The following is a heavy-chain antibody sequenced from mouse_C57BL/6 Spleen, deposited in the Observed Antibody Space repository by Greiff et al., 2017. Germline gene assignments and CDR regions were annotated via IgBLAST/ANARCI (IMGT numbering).Heavy chain of an antibody. V-gene: IGHV1-52*01. D-gene: IGHD1-1*01. CDR3: ARSYRATVVARAMDY. CDR1: GCTFTSYW. CDR2: IDPSDSET. J-gene: IGHJ4*01. Sequence: QVQLQQPGAELVRPGSSVKLSCKASGCTFTSYWMHWVKQRPIQGLEWIGNIDPSDSETHYNQKFKDKATLTVDKSSSTAYMQLSSLTSEDSAVYYCARSYRATVVARAMDYWGQGTSVTVSS.